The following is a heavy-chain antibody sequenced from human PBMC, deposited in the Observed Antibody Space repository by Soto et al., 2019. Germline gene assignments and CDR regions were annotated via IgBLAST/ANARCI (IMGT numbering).Heavy chain of an antibody. Sequence: GGSLSLSCAASGFTFSRYDMNWVRQAPGKGLEWVSYISDSSSTIYYADSVKGRITISRDNAKNSLYLQMNSLRAEDTAVYYCAKDRYYFDSSGYYLLDGFDIWGQGTMVTVSS. V-gene: IGHV3-48*01. D-gene: IGHD3-22*01. J-gene: IGHJ3*02. CDR2: ISDSSSTI. CDR3: AKDRYYFDSSGYYLLDGFDI. CDR1: GFTFSRYD.